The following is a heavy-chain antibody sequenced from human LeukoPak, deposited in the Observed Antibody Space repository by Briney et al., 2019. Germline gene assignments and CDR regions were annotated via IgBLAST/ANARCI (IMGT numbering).Heavy chain of an antibody. D-gene: IGHD2-15*01. CDR3: AKGGNCSDGTCYSGVDY. CDR2: ISGSGGGT. J-gene: IGHJ4*02. CDR1: GFTFSTYA. V-gene: IGHV3-23*01. Sequence: GGSLRLSCAASGFTFSTYAMNWVRQAPGKGGEWVSVISGSGGGTYYADSVKGRFTISRDNSKNTLYLQMNSLRAEATAVYYCAKGGNCSDGTCYSGVDYWGQGTLVTVSS.